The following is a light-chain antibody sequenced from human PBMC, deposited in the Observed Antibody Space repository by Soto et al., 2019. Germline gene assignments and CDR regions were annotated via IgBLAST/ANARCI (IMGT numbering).Light chain of an antibody. CDR3: QQYGSSPWT. J-gene: IGKJ1*01. V-gene: IGKV3-20*01. Sequence: EIVMTQSPATLSVSPGQRASLSCRASQSVSTTVAWYHQKPGQAPRLLVYGASTRAPDIPDRFSGSGSGTDFTLTISRLEPEDFAVYYCQQYGSSPWTFGQGTKVDI. CDR2: GAS. CDR1: QSVSTT.